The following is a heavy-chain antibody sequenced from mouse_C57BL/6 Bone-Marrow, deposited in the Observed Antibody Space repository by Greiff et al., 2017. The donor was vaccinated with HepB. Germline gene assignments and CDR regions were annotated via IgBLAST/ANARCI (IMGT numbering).Heavy chain of an antibody. V-gene: IGHV1-18*01. D-gene: IGHD1-1*01. CDR2: INPNNGGT. Sequence: EVQLQQSGPELVKPGASVKIPCKASGYTFTDYNMDWVKQSHGKSLEWIGDINPNNGGTIYNQKFKGKATLTVDKSSSTAYMELRSLTSEDTAVYFCAREGVITTVVDHWYFDVWGTGTTVTVSS. CDR1: GYTFTDYN. J-gene: IGHJ1*03. CDR3: AREGVITTVVDHWYFDV.